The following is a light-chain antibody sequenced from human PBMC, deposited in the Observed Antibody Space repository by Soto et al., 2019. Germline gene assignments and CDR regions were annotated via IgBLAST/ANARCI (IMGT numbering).Light chain of an antibody. CDR3: AVWDDSLNAL. CDR1: SSNIGDNP. Sequence: QSVLTQPPSASGTPGQRITISCSGSSSNIGDNPVNWYQQLPGAAPKLLIYINDQRPSGVPDRFSGSKSGTSASLAISGLQPEDEADYYCAVWDDSLNALFGTGTKVTVL. J-gene: IGLJ1*01. V-gene: IGLV1-44*01. CDR2: IND.